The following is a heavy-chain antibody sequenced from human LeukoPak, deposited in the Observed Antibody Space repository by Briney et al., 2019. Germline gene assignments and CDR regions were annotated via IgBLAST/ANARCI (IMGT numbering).Heavy chain of an antibody. Sequence: GGSLRLSCAASGFTFSSYAMSWVRQAPGKGLEWVSAISGSGGSTYYADSVKGRFTISRDNSKNTLYLQMNSLRAEDTAVYYCAKDQGCGSGGSCHCCAFDIWGQGTMVTVSS. CDR2: ISGSGGST. CDR1: GFTFSSYA. J-gene: IGHJ3*02. V-gene: IGHV3-23*01. D-gene: IGHD2-15*01. CDR3: AKDQGCGSGGSCHCCAFDI.